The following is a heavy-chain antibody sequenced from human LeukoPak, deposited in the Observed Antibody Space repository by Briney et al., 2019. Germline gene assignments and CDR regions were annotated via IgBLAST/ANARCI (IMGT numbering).Heavy chain of an antibody. V-gene: IGHV1-3*01. Sequence: ASVKVSCKASGYTFTSYAMHWVRQAPGQRLEWMGWINAGNGNTKYSQKFQGRVTITRDTSASTAYMELSSLRSEDTAVYYCARGAWLRMVQGVAPFDYWGQGTLVTVSS. J-gene: IGHJ4*02. CDR3: ARGAWLRMVQGVAPFDY. D-gene: IGHD3-10*01. CDR2: INAGNGNT. CDR1: GYTFTSYA.